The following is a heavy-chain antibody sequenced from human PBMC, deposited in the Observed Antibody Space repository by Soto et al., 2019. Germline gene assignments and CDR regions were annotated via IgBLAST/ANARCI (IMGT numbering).Heavy chain of an antibody. J-gene: IGHJ4*02. CDR3: AKGLSSGIFDY. V-gene: IGHV3-9*01. CDR2: ISWNSGSI. CDR1: GFTFDDYA. D-gene: IGHD2-15*01. Sequence: EVQLVESGGGLVQPGRSLRLSCAASGFTFDDYAMHWVRQAPGKGLEWVSGISWNSGSIGYADSVKGRFTISRDNAKNSLYLQMNSLRAEDTDLYYCAKGLSSGIFDYWGQGTLVTVSS.